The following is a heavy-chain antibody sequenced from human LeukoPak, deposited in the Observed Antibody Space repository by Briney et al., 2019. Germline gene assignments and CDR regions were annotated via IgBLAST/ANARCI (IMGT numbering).Heavy chain of an antibody. CDR3: ASTHSGSHRNAFDI. D-gene: IGHD1-26*01. CDR1: GYTFTSYD. J-gene: IGHJ3*02. V-gene: IGHV1-8*01. CDR2: MNPNSGNT. Sequence: ASVKVSCKASGYTFTSYDINWVRQATGQGLEWKGWMNPNSGNTGYAQKFQGRVTMTRNTSISTAYMELSSLRSEDTAVYYCASTHSGSHRNAFDIWGQGTMVTVSS.